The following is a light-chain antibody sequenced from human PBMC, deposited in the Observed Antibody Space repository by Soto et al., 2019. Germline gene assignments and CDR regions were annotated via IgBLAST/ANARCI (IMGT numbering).Light chain of an antibody. CDR2: DAS. Sequence: DIQMTQSPSTLSASVGDRVTITCRASQSISSWLAWYQQKPGKAPKLLIYDASSLESGVPSRFSGSGSGTEFTLTISGLQAEDFAVYFCQQYIRRPLSFGQGTRLEIK. CDR1: QSISSW. CDR3: QQYIRRPLS. J-gene: IGKJ5*01. V-gene: IGKV1-5*01.